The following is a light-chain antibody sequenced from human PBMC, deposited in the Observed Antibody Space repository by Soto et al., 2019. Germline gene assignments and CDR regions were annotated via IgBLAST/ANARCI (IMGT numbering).Light chain of an antibody. CDR3: QQCGSSPWT. CDR2: AAS. V-gene: IGKV3-20*01. J-gene: IGKJ1*01. Sequence: EIVLTQSPGTLSLSPGERATLSCRASQSVSSYYLAWYQQKPGQAPRLLIYAASSRATGIPDRFSGGGSGTDFTLTISRLETEGFAVYYCQQCGSSPWTFDQGTKVDIK. CDR1: QSVSSYY.